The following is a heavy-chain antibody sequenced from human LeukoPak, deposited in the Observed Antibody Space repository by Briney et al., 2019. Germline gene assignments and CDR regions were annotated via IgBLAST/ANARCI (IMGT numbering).Heavy chain of an antibody. D-gene: IGHD6-19*01. Sequence: ASVKVSCKASGYTFTGYYMHWVRQAPGQGLEWMGRINPSSGVTNYAQKFQGRVIMTRDTSINTAYMELSRLTSDGTAVYYCAREQAMAVAGTDYWGQGTLVTVSS. CDR1: GYTFTGYY. J-gene: IGHJ4*02. V-gene: IGHV1-2*06. CDR2: INPSSGVT. CDR3: AREQAMAVAGTDY.